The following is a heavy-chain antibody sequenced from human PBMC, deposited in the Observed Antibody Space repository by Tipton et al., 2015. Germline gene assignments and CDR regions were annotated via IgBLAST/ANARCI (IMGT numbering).Heavy chain of an antibody. D-gene: IGHD2/OR15-2a*01. V-gene: IGHV4-34*01. J-gene: IGHJ6*02. Sequence: TLSLTCAVHGGSFSGYYWNWIRQAPGKGLEWIGEINHSGSTNYNPSLNSRVTISIDTSRNQFSLKLSSVTAADTAVYYCARDFTPYQYYAMDVWGQGTTVTVSS. CDR3: ARDFTPYQYYAMDV. CDR2: INHSGST. CDR1: GGSFSGYY.